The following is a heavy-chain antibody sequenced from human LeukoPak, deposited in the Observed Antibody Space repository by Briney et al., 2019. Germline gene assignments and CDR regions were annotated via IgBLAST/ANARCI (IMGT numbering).Heavy chain of an antibody. J-gene: IGHJ4*02. Sequence: GGSLRLSCAASGFSVSGSYMSWVRQGPGKGLEWVSFIHTSGSTFYADSVKGRFTISRDNSKNTLYLQMNSLRAEDTAVYYCARGYCSGGSCSKFDYWGQGTLVTVS. V-gene: IGHV3-53*01. CDR3: ARGYCSGGSCSKFDY. CDR1: GFSVSGSY. CDR2: IHTSGST. D-gene: IGHD2-15*01.